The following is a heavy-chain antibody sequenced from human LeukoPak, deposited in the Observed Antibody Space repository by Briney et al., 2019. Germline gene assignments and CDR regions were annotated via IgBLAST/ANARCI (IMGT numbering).Heavy chain of an antibody. CDR3: ARQGVWFGELLGSKSSWFAP. CDR1: GWSFSGYY. Sequence: SETLSLTCAFYGWSFSGYYWSWIPQPPPKWLEWIGEINDNGSTNYNPSRKSRVTISVATPKNQFSLKLSSVTAADTAVYYCARQGVWFGELLGSKSSWFAPWGQGTLVTVSS. CDR2: INDNGST. J-gene: IGHJ5*02. D-gene: IGHD3-10*01. V-gene: IGHV4-34*01.